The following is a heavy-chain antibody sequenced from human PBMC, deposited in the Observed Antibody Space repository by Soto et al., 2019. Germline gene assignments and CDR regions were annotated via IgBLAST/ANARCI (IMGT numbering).Heavy chain of an antibody. CDR1: GDSISTDY. J-gene: IGHJ6*02. CDR2: IYNGGSP. CDR3: AKGEWFLRGYGMDV. V-gene: IGHV4-59*01. Sequence: QVQLQESGPGLVKASETLSLTCTVSGDSISTDYWSWIRQPPGKRLEYIGFIYNGGSPNYSPSLESRVNITTNTSKNHFSLTLSSVTAADTAVYYWAKGEWFLRGYGMDVWGRGTTVTVS. D-gene: IGHD3-3*01.